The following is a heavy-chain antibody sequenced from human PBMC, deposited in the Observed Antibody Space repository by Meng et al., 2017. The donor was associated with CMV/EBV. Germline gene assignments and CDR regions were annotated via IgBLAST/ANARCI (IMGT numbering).Heavy chain of an antibody. J-gene: IGHJ1*01. CDR2: MNQDGSHK. CDR3: SKNGGWLIEH. V-gene: IGHV3-7*01. D-gene: IGHD3-16*01. CDR1: GFTSRTYW. Sequence: GESLKISCVASGFTSRTYWMSWVRQAPWKGLEWVANMNQDGSHKYYVDSVKGRFTISADNAKNSLYLQMNSLRAEDTAVYYCSKNGGWLIEHWGQGTMVTVSS.